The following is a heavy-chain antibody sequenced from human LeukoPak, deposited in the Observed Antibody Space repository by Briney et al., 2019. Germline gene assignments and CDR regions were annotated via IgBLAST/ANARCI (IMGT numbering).Heavy chain of an antibody. CDR1: GFTFRIYA. J-gene: IGHJ4*02. CDR3: AKDRPNYYGSNGHYYRRDGDY. D-gene: IGHD3-22*01. V-gene: IGHV3-23*01. CDR2: ITSSGDGT. Sequence: GGSLRLSCAASGFTFRIYAMSWVRQAPGKGLQWVSSITSSGDGTYYADSVKGRFTISRVNSENMLYLQMNSLRVEDTAVYFCAKDRPNYYGSNGHYYRRDGDYWGQGTLVTVSS.